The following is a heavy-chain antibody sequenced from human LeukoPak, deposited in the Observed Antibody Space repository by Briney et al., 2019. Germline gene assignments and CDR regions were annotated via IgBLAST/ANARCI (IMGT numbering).Heavy chain of an antibody. J-gene: IGHJ4*02. CDR1: GYTFTSYG. Sequence: VSVKVSCKASGYTFTSYGISWVRQAPGQGLEWMGWISAYNGNTNYAQKLQGRVTMTTDTSTSTAYMELRSLRSDDTAVYYCARDLYQRAVDIYYFDYWGQGTLVTVSS. D-gene: IGHD6-19*01. V-gene: IGHV1-18*01. CDR2: ISAYNGNT. CDR3: ARDLYQRAVDIYYFDY.